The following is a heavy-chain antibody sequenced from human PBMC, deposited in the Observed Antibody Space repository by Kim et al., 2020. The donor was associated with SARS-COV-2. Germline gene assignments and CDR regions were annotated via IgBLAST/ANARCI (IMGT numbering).Heavy chain of an antibody. J-gene: IGHJ4*02. D-gene: IGHD2-15*01. V-gene: IGHV4-34*01. CDR2: INHSGST. Sequence: SETLSLTCAVYGGSFSGYYWSWIRQPPGKGLEWIGEINHSGSTNYNPSLKSRVTISVDTSKNQFSLKLSSVTAADTAVYYCARGGGQYCSGGSCFFLYYFDYWGQGTLVTVSS. CDR1: GGSFSGYY. CDR3: ARGGGQYCSGGSCFFLYYFDY.